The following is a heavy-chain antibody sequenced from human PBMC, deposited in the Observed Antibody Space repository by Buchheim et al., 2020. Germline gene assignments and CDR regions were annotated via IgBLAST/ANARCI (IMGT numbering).Heavy chain of an antibody. D-gene: IGHD2-15*01. CDR3: AKDFWEETVVVAATYDY. CDR1: GFTFSSYG. Sequence: QVQLVESGGGVVQPGRSLRLSCAASGFTFSSYGMHWVRQAPGKGLEWVAVISYDGSNKYYADSVKGRFTISRDNSKNTLYLQMNSLRAEDTAVYYCAKDFWEETVVVAATYDYWGQGTL. CDR2: ISYDGSNK. J-gene: IGHJ4*02. V-gene: IGHV3-30*18.